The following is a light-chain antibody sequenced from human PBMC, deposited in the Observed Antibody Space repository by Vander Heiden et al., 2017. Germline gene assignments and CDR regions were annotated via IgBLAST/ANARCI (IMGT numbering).Light chain of an antibody. CDR3: CSDTGRNTLA. Sequence: QSALTQPPSVSGSPGQSVTISCTGTNSDVGAYRYVSWYQQHPGKAPKVMIYEVNKRPAGVPDRFSGSKSGSTASLTISRRQAEDEAEYYCCSDTGRNTLAFGRGTKVTVL. CDR1: NSDVGAYRY. J-gene: IGLJ1*01. CDR2: EVN. V-gene: IGLV2-11*01.